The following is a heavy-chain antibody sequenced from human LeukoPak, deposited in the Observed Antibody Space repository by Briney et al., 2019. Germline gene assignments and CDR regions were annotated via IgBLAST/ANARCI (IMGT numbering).Heavy chain of an antibody. CDR3: AKDVSSGYYDHFDY. D-gene: IGHD3-22*01. CDR2: ISGSGGST. CDR1: RFTFRTYA. Sequence: GGSLRLSCAASRFTFRTYAMSWVRQAPGKGLEWVSAISGSGGSTYYADSVKGRFTISRDNSKNTLYLQMNSLRAEDTAVYYCAKDVSSGYYDHFDYWGQGTLVTVSS. J-gene: IGHJ4*02. V-gene: IGHV3-23*01.